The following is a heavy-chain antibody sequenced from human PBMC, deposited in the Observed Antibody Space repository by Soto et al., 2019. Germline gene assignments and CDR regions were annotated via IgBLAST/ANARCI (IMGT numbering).Heavy chain of an antibody. CDR3: AKCSRGYYYYGMDV. V-gene: IGHV3-23*01. Sequence: PGGSLRLSCAASGFTFSSYAMSWVRQAPGKGLEWVSAISGSGGSTYYADSVKGRFTISRDNSKNTLYLRMNSLRAEDTAVYYCAKCSRGYYYYGMDVWGQGTTVTVSS. J-gene: IGHJ6*02. D-gene: IGHD3-10*01. CDR2: ISGSGGST. CDR1: GFTFSSYA.